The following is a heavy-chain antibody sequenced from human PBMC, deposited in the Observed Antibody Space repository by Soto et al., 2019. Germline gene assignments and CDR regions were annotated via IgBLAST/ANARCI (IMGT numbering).Heavy chain of an antibody. CDR1: GGSMSSYY. CDR2: IYHSGGT. V-gene: IGHV4-59*01. D-gene: IGHD1-26*01. CDR3: ARVMYSKYVAFDM. Sequence: SETLSLTCTVSGGSMSSYYWSWMRQSPGKGLEWIGYIYHSGGTNYNPTLKSRVTISVDTSKNQFPLRLTSVSAADTAVYYCARVMYSKYVAFDMWGHGTMVTV. J-gene: IGHJ3*02.